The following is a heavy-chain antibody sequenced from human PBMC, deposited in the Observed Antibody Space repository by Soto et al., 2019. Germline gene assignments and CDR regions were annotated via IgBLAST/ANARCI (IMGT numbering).Heavy chain of an antibody. Sequence: LRLSCAASGFTFDDYAMHWVRQAPGKGLEWVSGISWNSGSIGYADSVKGRFTISRDNAKNSLYLQMNSLRAEDTALYYCAKDLSIAVAGTDYWGQGTLVTVSS. D-gene: IGHD6-19*01. J-gene: IGHJ4*02. V-gene: IGHV3-9*01. CDR2: ISWNSGSI. CDR3: AKDLSIAVAGTDY. CDR1: GFTFDDYA.